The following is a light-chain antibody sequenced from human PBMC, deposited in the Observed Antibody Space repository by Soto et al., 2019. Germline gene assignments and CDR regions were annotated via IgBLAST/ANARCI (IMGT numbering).Light chain of an antibody. Sequence: QCALTQPASVSGSPGQSITISCTGTSSDVGGYNYVSWYQRHPGKAPKLMIYDVSNRPSGVSNRFSGSKSGNTASLTISGLQAEDEADYHCSSYTSTSIVFGTGTKVTVL. CDR1: SSDVGGYNY. J-gene: IGLJ1*01. CDR2: DVS. V-gene: IGLV2-14*01. CDR3: SSYTSTSIV.